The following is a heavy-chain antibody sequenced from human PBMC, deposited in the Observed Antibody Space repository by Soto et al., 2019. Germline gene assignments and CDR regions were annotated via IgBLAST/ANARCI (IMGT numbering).Heavy chain of an antibody. CDR3: ARGGHGYCSSTSCYYRDAFDI. D-gene: IGHD2-2*03. CDR1: GGSISSSSYY. CDR2: IYYSGST. J-gene: IGHJ3*02. Sequence: SETLSLTCTVPGGSISSSSYYWGWIRQPPGKGLEWIGSIYYSGSTYYNPSLKSRVTISVDTSKDQFSLKLSSVTAADTAVYYCARGGHGYCSSTSCYYRDAFDIWGQGTMVTVSS. V-gene: IGHV4-39*01.